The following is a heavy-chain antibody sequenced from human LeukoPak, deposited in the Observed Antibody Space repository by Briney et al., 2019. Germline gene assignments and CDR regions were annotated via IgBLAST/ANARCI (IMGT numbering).Heavy chain of an antibody. Sequence: PSHTLSLTCTVSGGSISSYYWSSVRQPPGKGLEWIGYIYYSGSTNYNPSLKSRVTISVDTSKNQFSLKLSSVTAADTAVYYCARAGSYSPYYYYGMDVWGQGTTVTVSS. CDR2: IYYSGST. CDR3: ARAGSYSPYYYYGMDV. V-gene: IGHV4-59*07. J-gene: IGHJ6*02. D-gene: IGHD3-10*01. CDR1: GGSISSYY.